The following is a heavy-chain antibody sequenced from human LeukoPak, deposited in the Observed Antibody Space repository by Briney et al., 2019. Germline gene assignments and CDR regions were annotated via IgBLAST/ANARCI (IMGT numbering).Heavy chain of an antibody. D-gene: IGHD6-13*01. V-gene: IGHV3-7*01. CDR3: ATQDGSWGY. CDR2: IKQDGSEK. CDR1: GFTFSSYW. J-gene: IGHJ4*02. Sequence: GGSLRLSCAASGFTFSSYWMTWVRQAQGKGLEWVDNIKQDGSEKHYMDSVKGRFTISRDNANNSLFLQMNSLRAEDTAVYYWATQDGSWGYWGQGTLVTVSS.